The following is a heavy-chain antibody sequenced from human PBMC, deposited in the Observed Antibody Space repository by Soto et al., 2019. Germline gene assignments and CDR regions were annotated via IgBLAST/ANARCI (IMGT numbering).Heavy chain of an antibody. CDR2: ISGSGGST. D-gene: IGHD1-26*01. CDR3: ARGRATIRHIGVYYYYGMDV. CDR1: GFTFSSYA. V-gene: IGHV3-23*01. Sequence: PGGSLRLSCAASGFTFSSYAMSWVRQAPGKGLEWVSAISGSGGSTYYADSVKGRFTISRDNSKNTLYLQMNSLRAADTAVYYCARGRATIRHIGVYYYYGMDVWGQGTTVTVSS. J-gene: IGHJ6*02.